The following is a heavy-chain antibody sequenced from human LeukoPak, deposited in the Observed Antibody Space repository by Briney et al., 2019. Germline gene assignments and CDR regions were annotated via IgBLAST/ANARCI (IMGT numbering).Heavy chain of an antibody. Sequence: ASVKVSCKASGYTFTSYDINWVRQATGQGLEWMGWMNPNSGNTGYAQKFQGRVTMTRNTSISTAYMELSSLRSEDTAVYYCARGDSSGWYGGYYYYYYGMDVWGQGTTVTVSS. CDR2: MNPNSGNT. CDR3: ARGDSSGWYGGYYYYYYGMDV. CDR1: GYTFTSYD. D-gene: IGHD6-19*01. J-gene: IGHJ6*02. V-gene: IGHV1-8*01.